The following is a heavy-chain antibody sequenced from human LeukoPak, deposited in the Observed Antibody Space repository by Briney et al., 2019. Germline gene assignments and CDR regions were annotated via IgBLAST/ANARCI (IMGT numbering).Heavy chain of an antibody. D-gene: IGHD6-13*01. J-gene: IGHJ4*02. V-gene: IGHV3-48*04. Sequence: GGSLRLSCAASGFTFSTVWMTWVRQAPGKGLEWVSYISSSGSTIYYADSVKGRFTISRDNAKNSLYLQMNSLRAEDTAVYYCARVRAAAVDYWGQGTLVTVSS. CDR3: ARVRAAAVDY. CDR1: GFTFSTVW. CDR2: ISSSGSTI.